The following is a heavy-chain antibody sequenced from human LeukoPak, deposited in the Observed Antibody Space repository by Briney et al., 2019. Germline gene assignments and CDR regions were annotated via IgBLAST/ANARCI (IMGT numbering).Heavy chain of an antibody. D-gene: IGHD3-10*01. CDR1: GGSISSGDYY. V-gene: IGHV4-30-4*01. J-gene: IGHJ4*02. CDR3: ASDDGSGRIDY. Sequence: PSQTLSLTCTVSGGSISSGDYYWSWIRQPPGKGLEWNGYIYYSGSTYYNPSLKSRVTISVDTSKNQFSLKLSSVTAADTAVYYCASDDGSGRIDYWGQGTLVTVSS. CDR2: IYYSGST.